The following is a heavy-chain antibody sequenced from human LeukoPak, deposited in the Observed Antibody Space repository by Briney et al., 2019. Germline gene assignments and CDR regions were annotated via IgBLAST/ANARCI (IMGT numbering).Heavy chain of an antibody. CDR1: GFTFSSYE. D-gene: IGHD3-22*01. CDR2: ISSSGSTI. CDR3: ARDLLGDGVYYYDSSGLDY. V-gene: IGHV3-48*03. J-gene: IGHJ4*02. Sequence: PGGSLRLSCAASGFTFSSYEMNWVRQAPGKGLEWVSYISSSGSTIYYTDSVKGRFTISRDNAKNSLYLQMNSLRAEDTAVYYCARDLLGDGVYYYDSSGLDYWGQGTLVTVSS.